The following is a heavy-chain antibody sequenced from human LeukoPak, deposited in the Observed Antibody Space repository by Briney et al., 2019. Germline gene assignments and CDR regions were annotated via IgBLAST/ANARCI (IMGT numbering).Heavy chain of an antibody. CDR1: GYTFTGYY. CDR3: ARADGYNVYFDY. V-gene: IGHV1-2*02. CDR2: INPNSGGT. J-gene: IGHJ4*02. Sequence: ASVKVSCKASGYTFTGYYMHWVRQAPGQGLEWMGWINPNSGGTNYAQKFQGRVTMTRDTSISTACMELSSLRSDDTAVYYCARADGYNVYFDYWGQGTLVTVSS. D-gene: IGHD5-12*01.